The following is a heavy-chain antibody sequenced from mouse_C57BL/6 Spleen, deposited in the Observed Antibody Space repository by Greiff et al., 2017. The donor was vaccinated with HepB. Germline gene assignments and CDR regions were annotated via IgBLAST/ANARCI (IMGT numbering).Heavy chain of an antibody. D-gene: IGHD1-1*01. CDR1: GYTFTSYW. J-gene: IGHJ2*01. Sequence: VQLQQPGAELVRPGSSVKLSCKASGYTFTSYWMHWVKQRPIQGLEWIGNIDPSDSETHYNQKFKDKATLTVDKSSSTAYMQLSSLTSEDSAVYYCARRYYGSSWYFDYWGQGTTLTVSS. V-gene: IGHV1-52*01. CDR3: ARRYYGSSWYFDY. CDR2: IDPSDSET.